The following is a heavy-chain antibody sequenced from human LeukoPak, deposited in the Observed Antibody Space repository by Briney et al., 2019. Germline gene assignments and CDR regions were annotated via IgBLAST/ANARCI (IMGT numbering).Heavy chain of an antibody. CDR3: ARTAPGVTYYYYMDV. Sequence: KSSETLSLTCTVSGGSISSYYWSWIRQPPGKGLEWIGYIYYSGSTNYNPSLKSRVTISVDTSKNQFSLKLSSVTAADTAVYYCARTAPGVTYYYYMDVWGKGTTVTVSS. J-gene: IGHJ6*03. V-gene: IGHV4-59*01. CDR2: IYYSGST. D-gene: IGHD5-18*01. CDR1: GGSISSYY.